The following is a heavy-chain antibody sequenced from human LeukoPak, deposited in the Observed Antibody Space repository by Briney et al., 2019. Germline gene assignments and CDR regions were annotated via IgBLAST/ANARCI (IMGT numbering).Heavy chain of an antibody. Sequence: GGSLRLSCAASGFTFSSYGMHWVRQAPGKGLEWVAVIWYDGSNKYYADSVKGRFTISRDNSKNTLYLQMNSLRAEDTAVYYCARDQLDIVVVVAATTDYYYGMDVWGQGTTVTVSS. D-gene: IGHD2-15*01. J-gene: IGHJ6*02. CDR1: GFTFSSYG. CDR3: ARDQLDIVVVVAATTDYYYGMDV. V-gene: IGHV3-33*01. CDR2: IWYDGSNK.